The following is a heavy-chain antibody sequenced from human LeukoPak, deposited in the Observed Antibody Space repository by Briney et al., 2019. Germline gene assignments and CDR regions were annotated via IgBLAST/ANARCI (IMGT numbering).Heavy chain of an antibody. J-gene: IGHJ4*02. CDR2: ISGSGGST. CDR3: AKGNKREQWLANLDY. Sequence: PGGSLRLSCAASGFTFSSYAMSWVRQAPGKGLEWVSAISGSGGSTYYADSVKGRFTISRDNSKNTLYLQMNSLRAEDTAVYYCAKGNKREQWLANLDYWGQGTLVTVSS. V-gene: IGHV3-23*01. D-gene: IGHD6-19*01. CDR1: GFTFSSYA.